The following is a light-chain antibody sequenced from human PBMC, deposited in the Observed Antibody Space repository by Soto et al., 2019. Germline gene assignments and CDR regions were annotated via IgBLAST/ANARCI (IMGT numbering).Light chain of an antibody. CDR1: SSDVGGYNY. CDR3: SSYTSSSTRV. Sequence: QSALTQPASVSGSPGQSITISCTGTSSDVGGYNYVSWYQQHPGKAPKLMIYEVSNRPSGVSNRFSGSKSGNTASLTISGLQAEDEADYYCSSYTSSSTRVFGTGTKPTVL. CDR2: EVS. V-gene: IGLV2-14*01. J-gene: IGLJ1*01.